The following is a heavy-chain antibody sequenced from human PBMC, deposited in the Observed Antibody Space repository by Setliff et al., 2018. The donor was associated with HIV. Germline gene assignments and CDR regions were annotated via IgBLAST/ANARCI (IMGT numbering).Heavy chain of an antibody. Sequence: GESPKISCEASGFSVTDTYMGWVRQAPGKGLEWVTVMYKGGKTYYADFVKGRFTIARDDSKNTVSLQMTNLGTGDTATYYCAKGGYGGAYYVAGYWGQGTLVTVSS. V-gene: IGHV3-66*02. D-gene: IGHD5-18*01. CDR3: AKGGYGGAYYVAGY. J-gene: IGHJ4*02. CDR1: GFSVTDTY. CDR2: MYKGGKT.